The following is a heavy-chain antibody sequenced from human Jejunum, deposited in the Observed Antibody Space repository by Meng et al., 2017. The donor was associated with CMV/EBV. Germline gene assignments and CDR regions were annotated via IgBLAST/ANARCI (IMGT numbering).Heavy chain of an antibody. V-gene: IGHV1-18*01. CDR3: AGVQGWNPNFDY. CDR1: DYTFTSEG. Sequence: CKAPDYTFTSEGRTWVRQAPGQGLEWMGWITAYNGNTNDAQKFQGRVTMTTDTSTTTAFMELRSLRSDDTAVYYCAGVQGWNPNFDYWGQGTLVTVSS. J-gene: IGHJ4*02. CDR2: ITAYNGNT. D-gene: IGHD1-1*01.